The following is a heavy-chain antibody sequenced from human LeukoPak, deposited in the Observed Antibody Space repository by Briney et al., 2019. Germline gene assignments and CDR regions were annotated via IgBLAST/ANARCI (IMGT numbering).Heavy chain of an antibody. J-gene: IGHJ3*02. CDR3: ARGSGSSGYYPWAFDI. D-gene: IGHD3-22*01. CDR1: GRSITTYS. V-gene: IGHV4-34*01. Sequence: SETLSLTCTVSGRSITTYSWSWIRQPPGKGLEWIGEINHSGSTNYNPSLKSRVTISVDTSKNQFSLKLSSVTAADTAVYYCARGSGSSGYYPWAFDIWGQGTMVTVSS. CDR2: INHSGST.